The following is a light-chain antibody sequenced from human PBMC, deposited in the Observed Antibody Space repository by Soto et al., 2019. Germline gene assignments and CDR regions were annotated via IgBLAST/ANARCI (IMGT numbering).Light chain of an antibody. V-gene: IGKV3-20*01. Sequence: EIVLTQSPGTLSLSPGDRAAISCRTTQILNGGSLAWYQVKPGQAPRLLMYDSSIRAAGVPNRFSGSGSGTDFTLTFSRLETEDFAVYYCQLYGSSPELTFGGGTKVEIK. CDR2: DSS. J-gene: IGKJ4*01. CDR1: QILNGGS. CDR3: QLYGSSPELT.